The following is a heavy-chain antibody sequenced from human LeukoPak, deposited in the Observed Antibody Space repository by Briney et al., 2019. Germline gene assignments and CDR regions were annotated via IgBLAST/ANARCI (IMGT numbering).Heavy chain of an antibody. D-gene: IGHD3-22*01. V-gene: IGHV1-2*02. J-gene: IGHJ5*02. Sequence: ASVKVSCKAFGYTFTGYYMHWVRQAPGQGLRWMGWINPNSGSTDYAQKFQVRGTMSRDTSISTAYMELSRLRSCDTAVYYCIKDWAYDSTSNWFDPWGQGTLVTVSS. CDR1: GYTFTGYY. CDR3: IKDWAYDSTSNWFDP. CDR2: INPNSGST.